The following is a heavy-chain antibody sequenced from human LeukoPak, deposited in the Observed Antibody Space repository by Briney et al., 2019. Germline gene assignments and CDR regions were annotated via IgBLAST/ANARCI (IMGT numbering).Heavy chain of an antibody. CDR1: GFTLRTYA. D-gene: IGHD5-24*01. V-gene: IGHV3-23*01. CDR2: ISASADNT. Sequence: GGSLRLSCAASGFTLRTYALSWVRQAPGKGLEWVSTISASADNTYYADSVKGRFTISRDNSKNTLYLQMNSLRAEDTAVYYCAKVGTGRDGRIDYWGQGTLVTVSS. CDR3: AKVGTGRDGRIDY. J-gene: IGHJ4*02.